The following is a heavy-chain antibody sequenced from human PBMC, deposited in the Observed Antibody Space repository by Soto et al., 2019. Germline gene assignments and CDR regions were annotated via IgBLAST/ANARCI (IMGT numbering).Heavy chain of an antibody. V-gene: IGHV1-18*01. J-gene: IGHJ6*02. Sequence: ASVKVSCKASGYTFTSYGISWVRQAPGQGLEWMGWISAYNGNTNYAQKLQGRVTMTTDTSTSTAYMELRSLRSDDTAVYYCARAGRLGYCSSTSCYTDYYGMDVWGQGTTVTSP. CDR1: GYTFTSYG. CDR2: ISAYNGNT. CDR3: ARAGRLGYCSSTSCYTDYYGMDV. D-gene: IGHD2-2*02.